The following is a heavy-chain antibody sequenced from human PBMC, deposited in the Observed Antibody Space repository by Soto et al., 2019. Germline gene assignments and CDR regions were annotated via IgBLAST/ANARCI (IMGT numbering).Heavy chain of an antibody. V-gene: IGHV3-30*03. D-gene: IGHD3-10*01. J-gene: IGHJ4*02. CDR3: ARDSGWPILNFDN. Sequence: GGSLKLSCAASDFDFSSYGIHWVRQAPGKGLEWVAASSYDGRETFYSDSAKGRVTVCKEMSKNTAFLQMNALRHEDTAVYFCARDSGWPILNFDNWGQGTPVTVSS. CDR2: SSYDGRET. CDR1: DFDFSSYG.